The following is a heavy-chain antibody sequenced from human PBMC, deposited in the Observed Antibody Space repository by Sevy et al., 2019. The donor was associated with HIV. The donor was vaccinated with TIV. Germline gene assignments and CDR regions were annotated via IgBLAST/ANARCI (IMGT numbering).Heavy chain of an antibody. Sequence: GGSLRLSCTASGFTLSSHAMHWVRQAPGKGLEWVALISYDGVIKYYAESVKGRFTISRDNSKNTLYLQMNSLRADDTAVYYCAREARYSIGWSPGNYWGQGTLVTVSS. CDR3: AREARYSIGWSPGNY. D-gene: IGHD6-19*01. CDR2: ISYDGVIK. V-gene: IGHV3-30*14. CDR1: GFTLSSHA. J-gene: IGHJ4*02.